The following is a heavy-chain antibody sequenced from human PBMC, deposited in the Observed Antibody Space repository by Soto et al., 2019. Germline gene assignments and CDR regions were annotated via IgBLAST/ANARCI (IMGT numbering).Heavy chain of an antibody. D-gene: IGHD3-22*01. Sequence: KPSETLSLTCTVSGGSMNNNYWSWIRQPPGKGLEWIAWIHSRGHSYSNPSLRSRVTMSIDTSKNQFSLKLSSVTAADTAVYYCARQTYDSSGYFSPPYFDYWGQGTLVTVSS. V-gene: IGHV4-59*08. CDR3: ARQTYDSSGYFSPPYFDY. J-gene: IGHJ4*02. CDR2: IHSRGHS. CDR1: GGSMNNNY.